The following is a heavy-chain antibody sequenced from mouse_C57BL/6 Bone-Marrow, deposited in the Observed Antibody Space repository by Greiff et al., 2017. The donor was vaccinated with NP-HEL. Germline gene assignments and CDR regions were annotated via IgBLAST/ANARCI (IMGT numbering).Heavy chain of an antibody. CDR2: IYPRSGNT. V-gene: IGHV1-81*01. J-gene: IGHJ2*01. Sequence: VQLQESGAELARPGASVKLSCKASGYTFTSYGISWVKQRTGQGLEWIGEIYPRSGNTYYNEKFKGKATLTADKSSSTAYMELRSLTSEDSAVYFCARLGTTVVATDYWGQGTTLTVSS. CDR3: ARLGTTVVATDY. CDR1: GYTFTSYG. D-gene: IGHD1-1*01.